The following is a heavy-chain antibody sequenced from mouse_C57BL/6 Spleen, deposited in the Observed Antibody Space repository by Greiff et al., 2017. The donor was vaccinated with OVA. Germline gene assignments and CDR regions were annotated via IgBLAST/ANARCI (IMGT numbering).Heavy chain of an antibody. CDR2: IYPGDGDT. CDR3: ARSGTAQAAWFAY. D-gene: IGHD3-2*02. CDR1: GYAFSSSW. Sequence: VKLMESGPELVKPGASVKISCKASGYAFSSSWMNWVQQRPGKGLEWIGRIYPGDGDTNYNGKFKGKATLAADKSSSTAYMQISSLTSEDSAVYFCARSGTAQAAWFAYWGQGTLVTVSA. V-gene: IGHV1-82*01. J-gene: IGHJ3*01.